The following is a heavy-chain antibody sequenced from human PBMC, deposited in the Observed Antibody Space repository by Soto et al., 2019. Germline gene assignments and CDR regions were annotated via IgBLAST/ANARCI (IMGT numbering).Heavy chain of an antibody. Sequence: GAPVKVFCKASGYTCTSYYMHWVRQAPGQGLEWMGIINPIGGSTSYAQKFQARAIMTRDTSTSTVYMQLSSPTAEDTAAYHRASPRVAGYYYGSSGYYYSCWDQGPLVAVAS. V-gene: IGHV1-46*01. CDR3: ASPRVAGYYYGSSGYYYSC. CDR2: INPIGGST. CDR1: GYTCTSYY. J-gene: IGHJ4*02. D-gene: IGHD3-22*01.